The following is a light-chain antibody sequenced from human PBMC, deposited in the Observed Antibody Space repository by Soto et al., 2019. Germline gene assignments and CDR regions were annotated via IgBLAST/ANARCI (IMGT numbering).Light chain of an antibody. J-gene: IGLJ3*02. CDR1: SSDGGGYNY. CDR3: SSFTSSSTWV. V-gene: IGLV2-14*01. CDR2: EVS. Sequence: QSALTQPASVSGSPGQSITISCTGTSSDGGGYNYVSWYQQHPGKAPKLMIYEVSNRPSGVSNRFSGSKSGNTASLTISGLQAEDEADYYCSSFTSSSTWVFGGGTKVTVL.